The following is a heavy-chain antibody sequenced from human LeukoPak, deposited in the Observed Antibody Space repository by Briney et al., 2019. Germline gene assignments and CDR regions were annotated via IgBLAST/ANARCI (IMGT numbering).Heavy chain of an antibody. CDR3: TIPPTNIVTIAAAGFDP. Sequence: PGGSLRLSCAASGFTFSSYAMSWLRQVPGKGPEWVSSISNSGGSTYYADSVKGRFTISRDNSKHTLYLQMDSLRAEDTAVYYCTIPPTNIVTIAAAGFDPWGQGTLVTVSS. J-gene: IGHJ5*02. CDR1: GFTFSSYA. CDR2: ISNSGGST. V-gene: IGHV3-23*01. D-gene: IGHD2/OR15-2a*01.